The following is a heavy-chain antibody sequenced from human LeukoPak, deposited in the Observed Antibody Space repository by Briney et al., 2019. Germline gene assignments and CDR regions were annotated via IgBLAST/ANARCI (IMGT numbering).Heavy chain of an antibody. CDR1: GGTFSSYA. Sequence: GSSVKVSCTASGGTFSSYAISWVRQAPGQGLEWMGRIIPILGIANYAQKFQGRVTITADKSTSTAYMELSSLRSEDTAVYYCAREAIAVAGTAFDYWGQGTLVTVSS. CDR3: AREAIAVAGTAFDY. J-gene: IGHJ4*02. V-gene: IGHV1-69*04. CDR2: IIPILGIA. D-gene: IGHD6-19*01.